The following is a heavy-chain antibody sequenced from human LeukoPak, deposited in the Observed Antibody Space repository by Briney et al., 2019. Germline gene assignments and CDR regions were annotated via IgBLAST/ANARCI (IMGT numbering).Heavy chain of an antibody. CDR2: MKSDGSST. CDR1: GFTFSSYW. J-gene: IGHJ4*02. CDR3: AVRLGGSYTGESDY. V-gene: IGHV3-74*01. Sequence: PGGSLRLSCAASGFTFSSYWMHWVRQAPGKGLMWVSRMKSDGSSTSYADSVKGRFTISRDNAKNTLYLQMNSLRAEDTAVYYCAVRLGGSYTGESDYWGQGTLVTVSS. D-gene: IGHD3-10*01.